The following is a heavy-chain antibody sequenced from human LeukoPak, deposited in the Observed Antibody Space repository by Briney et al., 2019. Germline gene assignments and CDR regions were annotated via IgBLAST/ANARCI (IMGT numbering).Heavy chain of an antibody. Sequence: VASVKVSCKASGGTFSSYAISWVRQAPGQGLEWMGRIIPILGIANYAQKFQGRVTITADKSTSTAYMELSSLRSEDTAVYYCARTSGWYGGFDCWGQGTLVTVSS. CDR2: IIPILGIA. J-gene: IGHJ4*02. V-gene: IGHV1-69*04. D-gene: IGHD6-19*01. CDR1: GGTFSSYA. CDR3: ARTSGWYGGFDC.